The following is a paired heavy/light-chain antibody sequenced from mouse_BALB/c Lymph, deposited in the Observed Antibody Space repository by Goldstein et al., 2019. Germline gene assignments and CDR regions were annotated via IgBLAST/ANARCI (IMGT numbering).Light chain of an antibody. CDR1: QSIVHSNGNTY. V-gene: IGKV1-117*01. CDR2: KVS. Sequence: DVLMTQTPLSLPVSLGDQASISCRSSQSIVHSNGNTYLEWYLQKPGQSPKLLIYKVSNRFSGVPDRFSGSGSGTDFTLKISRVEAEDLGVYYCFQGSHVPFTFGSGTKLEIK. CDR3: FQGSHVPFT. J-gene: IGKJ4*01.
Heavy chain of an antibody. CDR2: ISSGGSYT. D-gene: IGHD1-1*01. Sequence: EVQLVESGGDLVKPGGSLKLSCAASGFTFSSYGMSWVRQTPDKRLEWVATISSGGSYTYYPDSVKGRFTISRDNAKNTLYLQMSSLKSEDTAMYYCARHPITTVVATPFAYWGQGTLVTVSA. V-gene: IGHV5-6*01. CDR1: GFTFSSYG. J-gene: IGHJ3*01. CDR3: ARHPITTVVATPFAY.